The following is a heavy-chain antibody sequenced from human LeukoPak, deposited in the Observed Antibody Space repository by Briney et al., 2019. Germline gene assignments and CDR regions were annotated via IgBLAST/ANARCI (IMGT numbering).Heavy chain of an antibody. V-gene: IGHV3-33*01. CDR2: IWYDGSNK. D-gene: IGHD3-22*01. J-gene: IGHJ4*02. CDR1: GFTFSSYG. CDR3: AGGNNYYDSSGTFDY. Sequence: PGGSLRLSCAASGFTFSSYGMHWVRQAPGKGLEWVAVIWYDGSNKYYADSVKGRFTISRDNSKNTLYLQMNSLRAEDTAVYYCAGGNNYYDSSGTFDYWGQGTLVTVSS.